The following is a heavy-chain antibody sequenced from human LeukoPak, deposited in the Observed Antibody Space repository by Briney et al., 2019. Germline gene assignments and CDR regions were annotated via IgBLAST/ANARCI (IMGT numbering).Heavy chain of an antibody. CDR2: ISSSSSYI. CDR3: AKDDAPYYYGSGSYYRPIDY. D-gene: IGHD3-10*01. J-gene: IGHJ4*02. V-gene: IGHV3-21*04. CDR1: GFTFSSYS. Sequence: GGSLRLSCAASGFTFSSYSMNWVRQAPGKGLEWVSSISSSSSYIYYADSVKGRFTISRDNAKNSLYLQMNSLRAEDTAVYYCAKDDAPYYYGSGSYYRPIDYWGQGTLVTVSS.